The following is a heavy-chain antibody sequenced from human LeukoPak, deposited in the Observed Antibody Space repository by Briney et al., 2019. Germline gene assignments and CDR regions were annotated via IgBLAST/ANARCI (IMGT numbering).Heavy chain of an antibody. Sequence: GGSLSPPCPAFGFPFSSYAMHWVRQAPGKGLEGFSSISSSSSYIYYADSVKGRFTISRDNAKNSLYLQMNSLRAEDTAVYYCARKRIAAAEDYWGQGTLVTVSS. CDR3: ARKRIAAAEDY. CDR2: ISSSSSYI. D-gene: IGHD6-13*01. J-gene: IGHJ4*02. CDR1: GFPFSSYA. V-gene: IGHV3-21*01.